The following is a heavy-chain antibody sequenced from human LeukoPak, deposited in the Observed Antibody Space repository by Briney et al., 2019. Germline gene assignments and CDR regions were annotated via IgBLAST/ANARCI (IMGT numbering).Heavy chain of an antibody. V-gene: IGHV3-33*01. CDR2: IWYDGSNK. D-gene: IGHD3-22*01. CDR3: ARDGITMTEYFQH. J-gene: IGHJ1*01. Sequence: QPGRSLRLSCAASGFTFSSYGMHWVRQAPGKGLGWVAVIWYDGSNKYYADSVKGRFTISRDNSKNTLYLQMNSLRAEDTAVYYCARDGITMTEYFQHWGQGTLVTVSS. CDR1: GFTFSSYG.